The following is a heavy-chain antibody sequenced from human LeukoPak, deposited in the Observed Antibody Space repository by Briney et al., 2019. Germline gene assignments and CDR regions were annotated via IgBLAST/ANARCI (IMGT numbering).Heavy chain of an antibody. CDR1: GFTFSSYS. Sequence: GGSLRLSCAASGFTFSSYSMNWVRQAPGKGLEGVSSISSSSSYIYYADSVKGRFTISRDNAKNSLYLQMNSLRAEDTAVYYCARAIRYCSSTSCYGFDYWGQGTLVTVSS. CDR3: ARAIRYCSSTSCYGFDY. CDR2: ISSSSSYI. D-gene: IGHD2-2*01. V-gene: IGHV3-21*01. J-gene: IGHJ4*02.